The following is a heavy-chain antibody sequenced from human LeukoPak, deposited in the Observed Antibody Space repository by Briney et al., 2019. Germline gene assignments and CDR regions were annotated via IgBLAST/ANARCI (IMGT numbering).Heavy chain of an antibody. D-gene: IGHD7-27*01. V-gene: IGHV4-39*07. CDR1: GGSISSSSYY. CDR3: AIVSNWGSY. J-gene: IGHJ4*02. Sequence: SETLSLTCTVSGGSISSSSYYWGWIRQPPGKGLEWIGSIYYSGSTYYNPSLKSRVTISVDTSKNQFSLKLSSVTAADTAVYYCAIVSNWGSYWGQGTLVTVSS. CDR2: IYYSGST.